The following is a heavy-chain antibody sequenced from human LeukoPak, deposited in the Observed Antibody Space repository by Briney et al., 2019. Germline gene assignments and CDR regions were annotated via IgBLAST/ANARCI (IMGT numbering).Heavy chain of an antibody. V-gene: IGHV4-34*01. J-gene: IGHJ6*03. D-gene: IGHD3-22*01. CDR3: ARGLYYYDSSGYYPSIPYYYYYYMDV. CDR2: INHSGST. CDR1: GGSFSGYY. Sequence: PSETPSLTCAVYGGSFSGYYWSWIRQPPGKGLEWIGEINHSGSTNYNPSLKSRVTISVDTSKNQFSLKLSSVTAADTAVYYCARGLYYYDSSGYYPSIPYYYYYYMDVWGKGTTVTVSS.